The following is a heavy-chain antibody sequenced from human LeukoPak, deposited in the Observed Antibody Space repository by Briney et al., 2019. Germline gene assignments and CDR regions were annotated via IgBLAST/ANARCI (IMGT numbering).Heavy chain of an antibody. CDR3: AKGAVGAPNRLSY. Sequence: QTGGSLRLSCAASGFTFSSYAMSWVRQVPGEGLEWVSGISGSGAGTYYADSVKGRFTVSRDNSKNTLYLQMNSLRAEDTALYYCAKGAVGAPNRLSYWGQGTLVTVSS. D-gene: IGHD1-26*01. J-gene: IGHJ4*02. V-gene: IGHV3-23*01. CDR1: GFTFSSYA. CDR2: ISGSGAGT.